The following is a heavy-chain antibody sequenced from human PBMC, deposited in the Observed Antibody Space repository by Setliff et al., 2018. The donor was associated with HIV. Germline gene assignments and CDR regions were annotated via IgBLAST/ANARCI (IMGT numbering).Heavy chain of an antibody. J-gene: IGHJ6*02. CDR1: GGSFSGHY. V-gene: IGHV4-34*01. D-gene: IGHD2-2*01. CDR3: ARGHCSGTNCYGVDYYGMDV. Sequence: SETLSLTCAVYGGSFSGHYWSWIRQSPAKGLEWIGEINHSGSTKYNPSLKSRVTISIDTSKNQFSLKLRSVTAADTAVYYCARGHCSGTNCYGVDYYGMDVWGQGTTVTVSS. CDR2: INHSGST.